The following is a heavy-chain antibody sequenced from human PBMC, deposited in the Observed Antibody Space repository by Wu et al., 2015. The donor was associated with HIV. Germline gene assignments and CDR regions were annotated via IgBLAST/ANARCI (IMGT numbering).Heavy chain of an antibody. CDR3: ASTLLGSGWTLAFAFHI. CDR1: GYTFTNYD. V-gene: IGHV1-18*01. J-gene: IGHJ3*02. CDR2: ISAYSGNT. D-gene: IGHD6-19*01. Sequence: QVQLVQSGAEVKKPGASVKVSCKASGYTFTNYDISWVRQAPGQGLEWMGWISAYSGNTKYAQKLQGRVTMTTDTSTSSAYMEMTSLKSEDTAMYFCASTLLGSGWTLAFAFHIWGQGSMVTVFS.